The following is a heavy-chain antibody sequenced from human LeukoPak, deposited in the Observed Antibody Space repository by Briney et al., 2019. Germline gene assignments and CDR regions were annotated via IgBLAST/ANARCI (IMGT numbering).Heavy chain of an antibody. CDR1: GFTFSSYA. CDR3: AKGDLVVTLRPFDY. J-gene: IGHJ4*02. CDR2: ISGSGGST. V-gene: IGHV3-23*01. D-gene: IGHD4-23*01. Sequence: WGSLRLSCAVSGFTFSSYAMSWVRQAPGKGLEWVSAISGSGGSTYYADSVKGRFTISRDNSKNTLYLQMNSLRAEDTAVYSCAKGDLVVTLRPFDYWGQGTLVTVSS.